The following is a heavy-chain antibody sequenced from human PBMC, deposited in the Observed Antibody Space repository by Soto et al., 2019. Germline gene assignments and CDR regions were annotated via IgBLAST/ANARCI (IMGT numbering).Heavy chain of an antibody. CDR2: IIPILGIA. D-gene: IGHD5-18*01. Sequence: QVQLVQSGAEVKKPGSSVKVSCTASGGTFSSYTISWVRQAPGQGLEWMGRIIPILGIANYAQKFQGRVTFTADKTTSTAYMELSRLRSEDTAVYYCAREDTAMVFHYGMDVWGQGTTVTVSS. CDR1: GGTFSSYT. V-gene: IGHV1-69*08. J-gene: IGHJ6*02. CDR3: AREDTAMVFHYGMDV.